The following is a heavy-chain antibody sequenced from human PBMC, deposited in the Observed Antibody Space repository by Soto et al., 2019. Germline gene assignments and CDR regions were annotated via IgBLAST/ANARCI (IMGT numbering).Heavy chain of an antibody. D-gene: IGHD1-1*01. CDR2: ISGSGGST. J-gene: IGHJ6*02. V-gene: IGHV3-23*01. Sequence: PGGSLRLSCAASGFTFSSYAMSWVRQAPGKGLEWVSAISGSGGSTYYADSVKGRFTISRDTSENTVHLHMNSLNVDDTAVYYCAKDNSPTPGPSQGMDVWGQGTTVTVSS. CDR1: GFTFSSYA. CDR3: AKDNSPTPGPSQGMDV.